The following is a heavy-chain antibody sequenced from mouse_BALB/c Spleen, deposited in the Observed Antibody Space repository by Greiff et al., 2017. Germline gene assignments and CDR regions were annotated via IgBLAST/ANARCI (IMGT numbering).Heavy chain of an antibody. J-gene: IGHJ2*01. CDR3: ASSGYYFDY. Sequence: QVQLQQSGAELAKPGASVKMSCKASGYTFTSYWMHWVKQRPGQGLEWIGYINPSTGYTEYNQKFKDKATLTADKSSSTAYMQLSSLTSEDSAVYYCASSGYYFDYWGQGTTLTVSS. V-gene: IGHV1-7*01. CDR1: GYTFTSYW. CDR2: INPSTGYT.